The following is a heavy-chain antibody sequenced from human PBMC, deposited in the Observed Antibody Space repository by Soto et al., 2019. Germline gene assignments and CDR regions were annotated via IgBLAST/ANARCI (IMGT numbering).Heavy chain of an antibody. Sequence: SGPTLVNPTQTLTLTCTFSGFSLTTNGVGVGWVRQPPGKALEWLALIWWSDYTRYNPSLESRLTITKDTSKNQVVLSMSNVDPMDTATYFCVHRDYTGNSRGPGVFNWFDPWGQGTLVTVSS. CDR2: IWWSDYT. J-gene: IGHJ5*02. D-gene: IGHD1-26*01. CDR1: GFSLTTNGVG. CDR3: VHRDYTGNSRGPGVFNWFDP. V-gene: IGHV2-5*01.